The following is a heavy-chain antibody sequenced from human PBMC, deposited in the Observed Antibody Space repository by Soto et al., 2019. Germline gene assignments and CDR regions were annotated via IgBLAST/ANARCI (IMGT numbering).Heavy chain of an antibody. CDR2: INPKSGGT. J-gene: IGHJ4*02. CDR1: GDTFTANY. Sequence: ASVKVSCKASGDTFTANYIHWVRQAPGQGFEWMGWINPKSGGTKYPQKFQGRVTMTRDTSLSTVYMTLTRLTSEDTAVYYCATPPPKGGGSAGFDYWGQGTLATVSS. D-gene: IGHD1-26*01. CDR3: ATPPPKGGGSAGFDY. V-gene: IGHV1-2*02.